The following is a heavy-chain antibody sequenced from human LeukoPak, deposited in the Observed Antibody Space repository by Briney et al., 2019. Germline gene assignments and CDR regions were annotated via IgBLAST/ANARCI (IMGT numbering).Heavy chain of an antibody. CDR1: GLTFSSYA. CDR3: ATWRDKAAVS. Sequence: GGSLRLSCAASGLTFSSYAMSWVRQVPGKGLEWVSAISSNGGGTYYADSVKGRFTISRDNSKNTLYLQMNSLRAEDTAIYYCATWRDKAAVSWGQGTLVTVFS. D-gene: IGHD6-13*01. J-gene: IGHJ5*02. CDR2: ISSNGGGT. V-gene: IGHV3-23*01.